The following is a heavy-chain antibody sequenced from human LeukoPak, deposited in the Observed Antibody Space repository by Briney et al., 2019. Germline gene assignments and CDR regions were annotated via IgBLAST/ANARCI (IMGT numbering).Heavy chain of an antibody. CDR1: GFTFSSYA. Sequence: PGGSLRLSCAASGFTFSSYAMSWVRQAPGKGLEWVSGISGSGGSTYYADSVKGRFTISRDNSKNTLYLQMNSLRAEDTAVYSCAKGGLLVASFDYWGQGTLVTVSS. J-gene: IGHJ4*02. D-gene: IGHD5-12*01. CDR2: ISGSGGST. CDR3: AKGGLLVASFDY. V-gene: IGHV3-23*01.